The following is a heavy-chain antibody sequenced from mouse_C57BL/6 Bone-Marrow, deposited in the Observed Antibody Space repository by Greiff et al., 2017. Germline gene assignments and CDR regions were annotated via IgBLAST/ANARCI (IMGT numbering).Heavy chain of an antibody. CDR2: ISNLTYSI. V-gene: IGHV5-15*01. CDR3: ARDSSGYVGYAMDY. J-gene: IGHJ4*01. D-gene: IGHD3-2*02. Sequence: EVQGVESGGGLVQPGGSLKLSCAASGFTFSDYGMAWVRQAPRKGPEWVAYISNLTYSIYYADTVTGRFTISREKAKNTLYLEMSSLRSEDTAMYYCARDSSGYVGYAMDYWGQGTSGTVSS. CDR1: GFTFSDYG.